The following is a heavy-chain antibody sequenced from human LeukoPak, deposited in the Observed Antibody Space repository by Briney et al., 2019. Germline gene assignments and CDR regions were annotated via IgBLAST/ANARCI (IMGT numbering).Heavy chain of an antibody. Sequence: SETLSLTCTVSGGSISSSSYYWGWIRQPPGKGLEWIGSIYYRGSTYYNPSLKSRVTISVDTSKNQFSLKLSSVTAADTAVYYCVGEIVGDAFDIWGQGTMVTVSS. CDR3: VGEIVGDAFDI. CDR1: GGSISSSSYY. J-gene: IGHJ3*02. CDR2: IYYRGST. V-gene: IGHV4-39*01. D-gene: IGHD2/OR15-2a*01.